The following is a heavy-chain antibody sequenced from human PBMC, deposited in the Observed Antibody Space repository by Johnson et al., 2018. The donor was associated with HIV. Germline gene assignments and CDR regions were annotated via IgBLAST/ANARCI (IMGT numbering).Heavy chain of an antibody. CDR3: ARERSLVRGVMPGAFDI. Sequence: MQLVESGGGLVQPGGSLRLSCAASGFTFSSYWMSWVRQAPGKGLEWVANIKQDGSEKYDVDSVKGRFTITRDNAKNSLYLEMNSLRAEDTALYYCARERSLVRGVMPGAFDIWGQGTMVTVSS. V-gene: IGHV3-7*05. CDR1: GFTFSSYW. D-gene: IGHD3-10*01. J-gene: IGHJ3*02. CDR2: IKQDGSEK.